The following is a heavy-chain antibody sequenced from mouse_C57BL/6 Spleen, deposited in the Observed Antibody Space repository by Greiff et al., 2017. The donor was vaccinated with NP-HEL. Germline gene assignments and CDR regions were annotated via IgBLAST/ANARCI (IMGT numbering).Heavy chain of an antibody. V-gene: IGHV3-6*01. CDR2: ISYDGSN. Sequence: EVKLMESGPGLVKPSQSLSLTCSVTGYSITSGYYWNWIRQFPGNKLEWMGYISYDGSNNYNPSLKNRISITRDTSKNQFFLKLNSVTTEDTATYYCARDGAHYYGNRYWYFDVWGTGTTVTVSS. CDR3: ARDGAHYYGNRYWYFDV. J-gene: IGHJ1*03. CDR1: GYSITSGYY. D-gene: IGHD1-1*01.